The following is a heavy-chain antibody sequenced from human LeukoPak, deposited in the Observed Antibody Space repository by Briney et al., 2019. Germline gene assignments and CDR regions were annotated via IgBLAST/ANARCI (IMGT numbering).Heavy chain of an antibody. D-gene: IGHD5-18*01. CDR2: ISSSGSTI. CDR1: GFTFSDYY. CDR3: ARDLRLWDLDF. V-gene: IGHV3-11*04. Sequence: GGSLRLSCAASGFTFSDYYMSWIRQAPGKGLEWVSYISSSGSTIYYADSVKGRFTISRDNAKNTLYLQMNSLRADDTAVYYCARDLRLWDLDFWGQGTLVTVSS. J-gene: IGHJ4*02.